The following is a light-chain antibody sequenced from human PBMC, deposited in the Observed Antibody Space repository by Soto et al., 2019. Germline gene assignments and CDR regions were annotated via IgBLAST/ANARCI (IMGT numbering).Light chain of an antibody. V-gene: IGLV2-14*03. CDR3: SSYTSTSTLYV. J-gene: IGLJ1*01. CDR1: SSDIGGYNY. Sequence: QSALTQPASVSGSPGQSITISCTGTSSDIGGYNYVSWYQQLPGKVPKLIIYDVSNRPSGVSNRFSGSKSGNAASLTISGLQADDEADYYCSSYTSTSTLYVFGTGTKLTVL. CDR2: DVS.